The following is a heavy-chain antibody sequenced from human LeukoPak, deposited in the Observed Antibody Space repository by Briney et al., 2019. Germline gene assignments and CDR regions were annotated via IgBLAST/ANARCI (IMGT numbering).Heavy chain of an antibody. Sequence: PGGSLRLSCALSGFTFSSFSMNWVRPAPEEGLEWVSSIRVSGNYIYYADSVKGRFTISRDNAKNSLYLQMNSLRAEDTALYYCARETNEMFDYWGQGTLVTVSS. CDR1: GFTFSSFS. V-gene: IGHV3-21*01. CDR2: IRVSGNYI. CDR3: ARETNEMFDY. J-gene: IGHJ4*02. D-gene: IGHD5-24*01.